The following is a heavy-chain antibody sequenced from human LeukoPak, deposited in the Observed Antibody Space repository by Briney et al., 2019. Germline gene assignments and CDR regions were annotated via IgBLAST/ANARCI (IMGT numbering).Heavy chain of an antibody. CDR3: ARACSSTSCYVPVY. CDR1: GFTFSGYA. J-gene: IGHJ4*02. D-gene: IGHD2-2*01. CDR2: ITDSGGRT. V-gene: IGHV3-23*01. Sequence: GGSLRLSCAPSGFTFSGYAMSWVRQAPGGGLEWVSGITDSGGRTYYADSVKGRFTISRDNSKNTLDLQMNNLRAEDTAIYYCARACSSTSCYVPVYWGRGTLVTVSS.